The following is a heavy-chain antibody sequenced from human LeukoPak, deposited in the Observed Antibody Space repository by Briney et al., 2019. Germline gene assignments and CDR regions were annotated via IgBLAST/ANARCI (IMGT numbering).Heavy chain of an antibody. J-gene: IGHJ5*02. CDR3: ARLHYYGSGSSPNWFDP. Sequence: SQTLSLTCAISGDGVSSNSAAWNWIRQSPSRGLEWLGRTYYRSKWYNDYAVSVKSRITINPDTSKNQFSLQLNSVTPEDTAVYYCARLHYYGSGSSPNWFDPWGQGTLVTVSS. D-gene: IGHD3-10*01. CDR1: GDGVSSNSAA. CDR2: TYYRSKWYN. V-gene: IGHV6-1*01.